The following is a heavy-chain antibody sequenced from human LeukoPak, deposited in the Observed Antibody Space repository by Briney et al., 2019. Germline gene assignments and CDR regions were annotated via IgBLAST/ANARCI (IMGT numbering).Heavy chain of an antibody. J-gene: IGHJ4*02. CDR3: ATLRKEYKIDY. D-gene: IGHD2/OR15-2a*01. V-gene: IGHV4-4*07. CDR1: GGSISSYY. Sequence: QPSETLSLTCTVSGGSISSYYWSWIRQPAGKGLEWIGRIYTSGSTNYNPSLKSRVTMSVDTSKNQFSLRLNSVTAADTAVYYCATLRKEYKIDYWGQGTLVTVSS. CDR2: IYTSGST.